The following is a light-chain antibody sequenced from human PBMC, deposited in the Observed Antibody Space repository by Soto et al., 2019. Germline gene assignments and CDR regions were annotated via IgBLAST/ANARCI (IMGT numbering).Light chain of an antibody. V-gene: IGKV1-8*01. Sequence: AIRMTQSPSSFSASTGDRVSITCRASQGISSYLAWYQQKPGKAPKLLIYAASTLQSGVPSRLSGSGSGIDFTLTISCLQSEDFATYYCQQYYSYPRTFGQGTKVEI. CDR2: AAS. CDR1: QGISSY. J-gene: IGKJ1*01. CDR3: QQYYSYPRT.